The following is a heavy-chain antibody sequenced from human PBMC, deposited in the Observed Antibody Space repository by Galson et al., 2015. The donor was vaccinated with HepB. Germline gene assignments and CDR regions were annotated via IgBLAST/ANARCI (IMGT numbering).Heavy chain of an antibody. D-gene: IGHD3-22*01. V-gene: IGHV3-15*01. CDR3: TRPDLDYDHDAFDI. CDR2: IKSKTDGGTT. J-gene: IGHJ3*02. CDR1: GFTFSNAW. Sequence: SLRLSCAASGFTFSNAWMSWVRQAPGKGLEWVGRIKSKTDGGTTDYAAPVKGRFTISRDDSKNTLYLQMNSLKTEDTAVYYCTRPDLDYDHDAFDIWGQGTMVTVSS.